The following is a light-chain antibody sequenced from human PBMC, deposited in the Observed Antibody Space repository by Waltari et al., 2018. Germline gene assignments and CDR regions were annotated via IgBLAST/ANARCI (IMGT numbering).Light chain of an antibody. CDR2: DIN. CDR1: SRDVGGYNY. V-gene: IGLV2-11*01. J-gene: IGLJ3*02. Sequence: QSALTQPRSVSGSPGQSVTISCTGTSRDVGGYNYVSWYQQDPGKAPKLRIYDINKRPSGFPDRFSGSKSGNTASLTISGVQAEDEADYYCCSYVGPNTFWVFGGGTKLTVL. CDR3: CSYVGPNTFWV.